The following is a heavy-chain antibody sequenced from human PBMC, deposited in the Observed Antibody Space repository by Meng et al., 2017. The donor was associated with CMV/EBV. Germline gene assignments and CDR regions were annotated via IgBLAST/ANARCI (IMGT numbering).Heavy chain of an antibody. CDR3: ARDMRGWGLLGGLNV. J-gene: IGHJ6*02. CDR1: GFTVSSHY. D-gene: IGHD1-26*01. CDR2: IYSGGGT. Sequence: GESLKISCAASGFTVSSHYMSWVRQAPGKGLEWVSIIYSGGGTYYTDSVRGRFTISRDNSRNVVYLQMNSLRVEDTALYYCARDMRGWGLLGGLNVWGQGTTVTVSS. V-gene: IGHV3-53*01.